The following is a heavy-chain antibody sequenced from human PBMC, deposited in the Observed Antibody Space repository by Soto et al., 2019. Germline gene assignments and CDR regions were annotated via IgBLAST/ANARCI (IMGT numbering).Heavy chain of an antibody. V-gene: IGHV1-18*01. CDR2: ISAYNGNT. CDR1: GYTFTSYG. J-gene: IGHJ4*01. D-gene: IGHD1-20*01. Sequence: GASVKVSCKASGYTFTSYGIIWVRQAPGQGLEWMGWISAYNGNTKXXXXXXXXXXXXXXXXXXXXXXELRSLRSDDTAVHYCARDAAIGMNDYWX. CDR3: ARDAAIGMNDY.